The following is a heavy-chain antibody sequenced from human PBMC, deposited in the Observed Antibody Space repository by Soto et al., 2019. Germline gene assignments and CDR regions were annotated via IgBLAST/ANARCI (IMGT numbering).Heavy chain of an antibody. V-gene: IGHV5-51*01. CDR3: AKDMSSSWPPYYYYGMDV. Sequence: GESLKISCKASGYIFIDYWIGWVRQMPGKGLEWMGIVYPRDSDTRYSPSFQGQVTISADRSTGTAFLQWRSLKASDTALYYCAKDMSSSWPPYYYYGMDVWGQGTTVTVSS. J-gene: IGHJ6*02. D-gene: IGHD6-13*01. CDR1: GYIFIDYW. CDR2: VYPRDSDT.